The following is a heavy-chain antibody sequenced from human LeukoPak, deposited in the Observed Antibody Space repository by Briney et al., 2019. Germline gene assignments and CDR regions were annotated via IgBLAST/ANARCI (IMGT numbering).Heavy chain of an antibody. V-gene: IGHV1-8*03. CDR2: MNPNSGNT. CDR3: ARVRYTVGYCSSTSCYGPLDY. J-gene: IGHJ4*02. D-gene: IGHD2-2*01. CDR1: GYTFTSYD. Sequence: GASVKVSCKASGYTFTSYDINWVRQATGQGLEWMGWMNPNSGNTGYAQKFQGRVTITRNTSNSTAYMELSSLRSEDTAVYYCARVRYTVGYCSSTSCYGPLDYWGQGTLVTVSS.